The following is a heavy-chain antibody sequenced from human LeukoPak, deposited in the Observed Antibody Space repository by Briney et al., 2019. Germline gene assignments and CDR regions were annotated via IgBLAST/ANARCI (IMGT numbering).Heavy chain of an antibody. CDR2: IKKDGSEK. D-gene: IGHD2-21*01. V-gene: IGHV3-7*01. CDR3: ATSGDLGNDY. J-gene: IGHJ4*02. CDR1: GFTFSSYA. Sequence: GGSLRLSCAASGFTFSSYAMHWVRQAPGKGLEWVANIKKDGSEKYYVDSVKGRFTISRANAENSLYLEMNSLRAEDTAVYHCATSGDLGNDYWGQGTLVTVSS.